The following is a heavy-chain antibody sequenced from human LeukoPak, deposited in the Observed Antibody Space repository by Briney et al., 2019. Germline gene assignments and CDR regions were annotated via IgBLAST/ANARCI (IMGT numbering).Heavy chain of an antibody. CDR1: GGSISSGGYY. V-gene: IGHV4-31*03. D-gene: IGHD3-16*02. CDR3: ARDPRLGELSSPSYYFDY. CDR2: IYYSGST. J-gene: IGHJ4*02. Sequence: PSETLSLTCTVSGGSISSGGYYWSWIRQHPGTGLEWIGYIYYSGSTYYNPSLKSRVTISVDKSKNQFSLKLSSVTAADTAVYYCARDPRLGELSSPSYYFDYWGQGTLVTVSS.